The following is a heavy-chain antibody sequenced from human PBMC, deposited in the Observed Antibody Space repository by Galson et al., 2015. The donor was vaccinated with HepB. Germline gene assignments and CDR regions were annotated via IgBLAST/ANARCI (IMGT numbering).Heavy chain of an antibody. CDR3: AKLSGLSYYYDSSGYSGLPDTDDY. CDR2: ISGSGGST. J-gene: IGHJ4*02. CDR1: GFTFSSYA. V-gene: IGHV3-23*01. D-gene: IGHD3-22*01. Sequence: SLRLSCAASGFTFSSYAMSWVRQAPGKGLEWVSAISGSGGSTYYADSVKGRFTISRDNSKNTLYLQMNSLRAEDTAVYYCAKLSGLSYYYDSSGYSGLPDTDDYWGQGTLVTVSS.